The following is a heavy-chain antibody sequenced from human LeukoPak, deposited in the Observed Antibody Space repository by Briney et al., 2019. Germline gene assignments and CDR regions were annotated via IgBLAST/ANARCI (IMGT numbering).Heavy chain of an antibody. D-gene: IGHD2-2*01. Sequence: SVKVSCKASGGTFSSYAISWVRQAPGQGLEWMGRIIPILGIANYAQKFQGRVTITADKSTSTAYMELSGLRSEDTAVYYCARDIVVVPAALYYYYYYGMDVWGQGTTVTVSS. J-gene: IGHJ6*02. CDR2: IIPILGIA. CDR3: ARDIVVVPAALYYYYYYGMDV. CDR1: GGTFSSYA. V-gene: IGHV1-69*04.